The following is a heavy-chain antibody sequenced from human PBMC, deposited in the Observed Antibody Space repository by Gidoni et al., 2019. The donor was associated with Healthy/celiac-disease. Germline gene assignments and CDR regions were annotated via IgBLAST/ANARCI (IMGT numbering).Heavy chain of an antibody. V-gene: IGHV3-21*01. Sequence: EVQLVESGGGLVKPGGSLRLSCAASGFTFSRYSMKWVRQAQGKGLEWVSSISSSSSYIYYADSVKGRFTISRDNAKNSLYLQMNSLRAEDTAVYYCARSDGTVTTDYWGQGTLVTVSS. J-gene: IGHJ4*02. CDR3: ARSDGTVTTDY. D-gene: IGHD4-4*01. CDR1: GFTFSRYS. CDR2: ISSSSSYI.